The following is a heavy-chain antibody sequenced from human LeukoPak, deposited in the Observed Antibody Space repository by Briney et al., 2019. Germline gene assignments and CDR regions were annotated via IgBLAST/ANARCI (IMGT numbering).Heavy chain of an antibody. Sequence: ASVKVSCKASGGTFSSYAISWVRQAPGRGLEWMGGIIPIFGTANYAQKFQGRVTITADESTSTAYMELSSLRSEDTAVYYCARVWDYDSSGYSYYFDYWGQGTLVTVSS. V-gene: IGHV1-69*01. CDR1: GGTFSSYA. CDR3: ARVWDYDSSGYSYYFDY. CDR2: IIPIFGTA. D-gene: IGHD3-22*01. J-gene: IGHJ4*02.